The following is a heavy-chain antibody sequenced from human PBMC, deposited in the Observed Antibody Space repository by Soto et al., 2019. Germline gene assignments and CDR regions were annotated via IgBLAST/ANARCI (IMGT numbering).Heavy chain of an antibody. CDR2: ISAYNHNT. CDR3: ARDNPLPANHDARRGHYSPFDF. D-gene: IGHD3-22*01. V-gene: IGHV1-18*01. J-gene: IGHJ4*02. CDR1: GYRFNSYG. Sequence: QVQLVQSGAEVKKPGASVKVSCKASGYRFNSYGISWVRQAPGQGLEWMGWISAYNHNTKYAQKFQGRVTMTTDTSTSTAYLELRSLRADDTAVYYCARDNPLPANHDARRGHYSPFDFWGQGTLVTVFS.